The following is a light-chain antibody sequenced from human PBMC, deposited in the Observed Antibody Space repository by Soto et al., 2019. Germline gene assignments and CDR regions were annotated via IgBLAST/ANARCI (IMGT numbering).Light chain of an antibody. V-gene: IGKV3-15*01. J-gene: IGKJ1*01. CDR1: QSVAGN. CDR3: QQYTNWHWT. Sequence: EIVMTQSPATLSVSPGERATLSCRASQSVAGNLAWYQQKPGQAPRLLIYDASTRATGIPARFSSSGSGTEFTVTISSVQSEDFAVYYCQQYTNWHWTFGQGTKVEIK. CDR2: DAS.